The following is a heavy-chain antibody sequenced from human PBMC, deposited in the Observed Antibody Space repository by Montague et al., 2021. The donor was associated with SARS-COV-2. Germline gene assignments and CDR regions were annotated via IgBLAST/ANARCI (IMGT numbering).Heavy chain of an antibody. CDR3: AGGPAATYYYGMDV. CDR1: GGSISSGDYY. V-gene: IGHV4-61*02. D-gene: IGHD2-15*01. Sequence: TLSLTCTVSGGSISSGDYYWSWIRQPAGKGLEWIGRIYTSGSTNYNPSLKSRVTISVDTSKNQFSLKLSSVTAADTAVYYCAGGPAATYYYGMDVWGQGTTVTVSS. J-gene: IGHJ6*02. CDR2: IYTSGST.